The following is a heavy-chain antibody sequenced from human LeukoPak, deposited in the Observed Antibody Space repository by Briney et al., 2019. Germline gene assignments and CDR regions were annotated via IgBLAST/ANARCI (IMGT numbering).Heavy chain of an antibody. Sequence: SETLSLTCAVSGYSISSGYYWGWIRQPPGKGLEWIGSIYHSGSTYYNPSLKSRVTISVDTSKNQFSLKLSSVTAADTAVYYCARHIRFLEWLLSEQFDYRGQGTLVTVSS. CDR3: ARHIRFLEWLLSEQFDY. CDR2: IYHSGST. CDR1: GYSISSGYY. V-gene: IGHV4-38-2*01. D-gene: IGHD3-3*01. J-gene: IGHJ4*02.